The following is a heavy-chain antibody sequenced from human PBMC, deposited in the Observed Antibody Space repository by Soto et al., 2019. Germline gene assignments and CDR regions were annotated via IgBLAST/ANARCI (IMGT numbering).Heavy chain of an antibody. V-gene: IGHV3-23*01. J-gene: IGHJ4*02. D-gene: IGHD3-22*01. CDR2: ISGSGGST. CDR3: AKDDGYDSSGYYYGHFDY. CDR1: GFTFSSYA. Sequence: GGSLRLSCAASGFTFSSYAMSWVRQAPGRGLEWVSAISGSGGSTYYADSVKGRFTISRDNSKNTLYLQMNSLRAEDTAVYYCAKDDGYDSSGYYYGHFDYWGQRTLVTVSS.